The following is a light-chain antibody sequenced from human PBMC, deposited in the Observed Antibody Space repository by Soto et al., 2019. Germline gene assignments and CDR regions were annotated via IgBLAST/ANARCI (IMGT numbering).Light chain of an antibody. V-gene: IGKV1-17*01. J-gene: IGKJ2*01. CDR3: LHHNGYPPI. CDR2: LAS. CDR1: QHITND. Sequence: DIQMTQSPSSLSASVGDTVTITCRASQHITNDCAWYQQKAGRAPKCLILLASRLQTGVPSRFSGSGSGTEFSLTISSLQPEDFATYYCLHHNGYPPIFGQWTNVEIK.